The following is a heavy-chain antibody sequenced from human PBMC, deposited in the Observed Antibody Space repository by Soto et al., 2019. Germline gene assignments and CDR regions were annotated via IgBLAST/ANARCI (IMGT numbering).Heavy chain of an antibody. Sequence: SETLSLTCTVSGGSISSSSYYWGWIRQPPGKGLEWIGSIYYSGSTYYNPSLKSRVTISVDTSKNQFSLKLSSVTAADTAVYYCARHASTTVTYYFDYWRQGTLVTVSS. CDR3: ARHASTTVTYYFDY. CDR2: IYYSGST. J-gene: IGHJ4*02. V-gene: IGHV4-39*01. D-gene: IGHD4-17*01. CDR1: GGSISSSSYY.